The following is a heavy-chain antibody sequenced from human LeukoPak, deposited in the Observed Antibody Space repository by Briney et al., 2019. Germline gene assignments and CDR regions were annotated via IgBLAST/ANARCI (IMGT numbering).Heavy chain of an antibody. CDR1: GGSIXSGGYY. J-gene: IGHJ4*02. CDR2: IYYSGST. V-gene: IGHV4-31*03. CDR3: ASLDYGSGSYGGY. Sequence: QTLSLTCTXSGGSIXSGGYYWSWLRQHPGKGPEWIGYIYYSGSTYYNPSLKSRVTISVDTSKNQFSLKLSSVTAADTAVYYCASLDYGSGSYGGYWGQGTLVTVSS. D-gene: IGHD3-10*01.